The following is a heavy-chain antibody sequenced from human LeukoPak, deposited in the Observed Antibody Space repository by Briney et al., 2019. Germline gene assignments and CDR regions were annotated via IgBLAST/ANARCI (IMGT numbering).Heavy chain of an antibody. V-gene: IGHV3-33*08. CDR2: IWYDGSNK. Sequence: GGSLRLSCSASGFTFSSYAMHWVRQAPGKGLEWVAVIWYDGSNKYYADSVKGRFTISRDNSKNTLYLQMNSLRAEDTAVYYCARVPYGSGSYWVDYWGQGTLVTVSS. CDR1: GFTFSSYA. D-gene: IGHD3-10*01. CDR3: ARVPYGSGSYWVDY. J-gene: IGHJ4*02.